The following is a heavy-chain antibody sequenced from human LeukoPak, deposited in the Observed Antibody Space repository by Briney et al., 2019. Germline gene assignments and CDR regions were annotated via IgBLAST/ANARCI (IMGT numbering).Heavy chain of an antibody. V-gene: IGHV4-59*01. D-gene: IGHD4-11*01. Sequence: SETLSLTCTVSGLSMNNYYLSWVRQAPGKGLEWLGYISDSGSTNYNPSLRSRVTISVDTYKNQFSLKLSSVTAADKALYYCTRYDYGNCWFDPWGQGTLVTVSS. J-gene: IGHJ5*02. CDR2: ISDSGST. CDR1: GLSMNNYY. CDR3: TRYDYGNCWFDP.